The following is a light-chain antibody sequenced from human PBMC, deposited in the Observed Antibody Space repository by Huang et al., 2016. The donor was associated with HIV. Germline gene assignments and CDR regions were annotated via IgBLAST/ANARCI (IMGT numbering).Light chain of an antibody. Sequence: IVLTQSPATLSWYPGERVTLSCRASQSVGNYIAWYQQHPGQSPKLLLYDTSNRATGTPGRFSGSGSGTGFTLTISSLQSENFAVYDCQQRSSGVTFGGGTKVQVK. CDR3: QQRSSGVT. J-gene: IGKJ4*01. CDR2: DTS. CDR1: QSVGNY. V-gene: IGKV3-11*01.